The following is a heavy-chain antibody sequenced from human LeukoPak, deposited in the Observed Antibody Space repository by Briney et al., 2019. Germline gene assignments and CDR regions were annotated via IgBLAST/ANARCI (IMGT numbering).Heavy chain of an antibody. D-gene: IGHD1-26*01. V-gene: IGHV1-18*01. CDR2: ISSYNGNT. Sequence: ASVKVSCKASGYTFTSYGISWVRQAPGQGLEWMGWISSYNGNTNYAQKLQGRVTMTTDTSTSTAYMELRSLRSDDTAVYYCARTRNYSGNYYYYYMDVWGKGTTVTISS. J-gene: IGHJ6*03. CDR3: ARTRNYSGNYYYYYMDV. CDR1: GYTFTSYG.